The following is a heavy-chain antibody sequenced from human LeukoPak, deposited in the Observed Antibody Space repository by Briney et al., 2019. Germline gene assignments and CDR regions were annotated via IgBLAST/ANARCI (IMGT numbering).Heavy chain of an antibody. CDR3: VRSLRSADF. CDR1: GFTFSNYW. J-gene: IGHJ4*02. V-gene: IGHV3-74*01. Sequence: GGSLRLSCAASGFTFSNYWMHWVRRAPGKGLMWVSQISTDGSQTFYADSVKGRFTISRDNAKNTLFLQMDSLRAEDTALYYCVRSLRSADFWGQGTLVTVSS. CDR2: ISTDGSQT.